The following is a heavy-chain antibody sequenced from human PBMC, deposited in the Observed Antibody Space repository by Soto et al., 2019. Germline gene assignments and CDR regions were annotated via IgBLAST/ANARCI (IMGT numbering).Heavy chain of an antibody. D-gene: IGHD6-19*01. J-gene: IGHJ4*02. CDR3: ARVYSSGWTDY. CDR1: GYTFTSYY. CDR2: INPSGGST. V-gene: IGHV1-46*01. Sequence: ASVKVSCTASGYTFTSYYMHWVRQAPGQGLEWMGIINPSGGSTSYAQKFRGRVTMTRDTSTSTVYMELSSLRSEDTAVYYCARVYSSGWTDYWGQGTLVTVSS.